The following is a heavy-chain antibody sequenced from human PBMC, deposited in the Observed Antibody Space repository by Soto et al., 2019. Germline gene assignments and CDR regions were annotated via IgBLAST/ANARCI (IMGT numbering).Heavy chain of an antibody. CDR1: GYSFTSYW. CDR3: ASSIDSGGYYQFFDY. CDR2: IYPGDSDT. J-gene: IGHJ4*02. Sequence: PGESLKISCKGSGYSFTSYWIGRVRQMPGKGLEWMGIIYPGDSDTRYSPSFQGQVTISADKSISTAYLQWSSLKASDTAMYYCASSIDSGGYYQFFDYWGQGTLVTFSS. D-gene: IGHD3-22*01. V-gene: IGHV5-51*01.